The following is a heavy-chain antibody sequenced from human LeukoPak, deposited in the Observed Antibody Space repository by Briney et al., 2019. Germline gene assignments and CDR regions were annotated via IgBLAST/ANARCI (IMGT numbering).Heavy chain of an antibody. CDR3: ARDRSDYSAGYFDY. D-gene: IGHD4-17*01. CDR1: GGTFSSYA. Sequence: SVKVSCKAPGGTFSSYAISWVRQAPGQGLEWMGGIIPIFGTANYAQKFQDRVTITADESTSTAYMELSSLRSEDTAVYYCARDRSDYSAGYFDYWGQGTLVTVSS. V-gene: IGHV1-69*13. CDR2: IIPIFGTA. J-gene: IGHJ4*02.